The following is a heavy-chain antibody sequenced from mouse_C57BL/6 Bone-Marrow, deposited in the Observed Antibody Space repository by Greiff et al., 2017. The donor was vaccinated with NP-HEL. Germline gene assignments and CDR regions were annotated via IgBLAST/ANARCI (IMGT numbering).Heavy chain of an antibody. CDR3: ARHGGYYYDAMDY. Sequence: QVQLKESGPGLVAPSQCLTITCTVSGFSLTSYGVHWVRQPPGKGLEWLVVICSDGSTTYNSALKSRLSISKDNNKSQVFLKMNRIQTDDTAMYYCARHGGYYYDAMDYWGQGTSVTVSS. D-gene: IGHD1-1*01. V-gene: IGHV2-6-1*01. CDR1: GFSLTSYG. J-gene: IGHJ4*01. CDR2: ICSDGST.